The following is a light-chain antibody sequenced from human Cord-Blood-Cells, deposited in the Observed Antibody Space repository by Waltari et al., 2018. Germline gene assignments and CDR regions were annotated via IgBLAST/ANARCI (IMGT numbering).Light chain of an antibody. J-gene: IGKJ5*01. Sequence: GDRVTITCRASQSISSYLNWYQQKPGKAPKLLIYAASSLQSGIPSRFSVSGSETDFTLTISSLQHEDFATYYCQQSYKTPLTFGQGTQLEIK. CDR3: QQSYKTPLT. V-gene: IGKV1-39*01. CDR1: QSISSY. CDR2: AAS.